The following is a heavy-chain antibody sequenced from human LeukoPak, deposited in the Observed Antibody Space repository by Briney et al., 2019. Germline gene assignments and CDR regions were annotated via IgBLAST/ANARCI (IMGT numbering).Heavy chain of an antibody. CDR2: INQDGSQI. D-gene: IGHD7-27*01. CDR1: GFIFSNYW. V-gene: IGHV3-7*01. J-gene: IGHJ4*02. Sequence: GGSLRLSCAGSGFIFSNYWLSWVRQAPGKGLEWGANINQDGSQIYYVDSVKGRFTISRDNAKNSLCLQMNSRRAEDTAVYYCVRRGSVWGDHWGQGTLVSVSS. CDR3: VRRGSVWGDH.